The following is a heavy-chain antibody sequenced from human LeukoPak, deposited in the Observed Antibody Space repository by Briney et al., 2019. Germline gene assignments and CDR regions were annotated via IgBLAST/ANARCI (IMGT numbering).Heavy chain of an antibody. CDR3: ARDIRYNSGDY. CDR2: ISSSGSTI. V-gene: IGHV3-48*03. CDR1: GFTFSSYE. Sequence: GGSLKLSCAASGFTFSSYEMNWVRQAPGKGLEWVSYISSSGSTIYYADSLKGRFTVSRDNAKSSLHLQMNSLRAEDTAVYYCARDIRYNSGDYWGQGTLVTVSS. D-gene: IGHD6-19*01. J-gene: IGHJ4*02.